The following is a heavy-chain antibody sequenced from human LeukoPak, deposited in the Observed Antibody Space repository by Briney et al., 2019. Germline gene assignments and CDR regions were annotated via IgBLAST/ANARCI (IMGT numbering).Heavy chain of an antibody. CDR1: GYPFITYG. D-gene: IGHD4-23*01. Sequence: GASVKVSCKASGYPFITYGISWVRQAPGQGLEWMGWISVYSGNTKYAQKLQGRVTMTTDTSTNTAYMELRSLRSDDTAVYYCARAGDNSPFDYWGQGTLVTVSS. CDR2: ISVYSGNT. V-gene: IGHV1-18*01. CDR3: ARAGDNSPFDY. J-gene: IGHJ4*02.